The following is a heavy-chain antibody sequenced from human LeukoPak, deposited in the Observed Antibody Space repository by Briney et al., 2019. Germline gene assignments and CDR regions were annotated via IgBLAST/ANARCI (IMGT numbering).Heavy chain of an antibody. Sequence: GGSLRLSCAASGFTFSSYAMSWVRQAPGQGLEWVSAISGSGGSTYYADSVKGRFTISRDNSKNTLYLQMNSLRAEDTAVYYCAKREPTRDYYYYYMDVWGKGTTVTVSS. CDR3: AKREPTRDYYYYYMDV. CDR2: ISGSGGST. J-gene: IGHJ6*03. CDR1: GFTFSSYA. V-gene: IGHV3-23*01. D-gene: IGHD1-14*01.